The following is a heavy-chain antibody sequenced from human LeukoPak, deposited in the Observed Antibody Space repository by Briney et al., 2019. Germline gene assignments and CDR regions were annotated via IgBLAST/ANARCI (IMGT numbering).Heavy chain of an antibody. V-gene: IGHV1-69*13. CDR2: IIPIFGTA. J-gene: IGHJ4*02. Sequence: EASVTVSCTASGGTFSSYAISWVRQAPGQGLEWMGGIIPIFGTANYAQKFQGRVTITADESTSTAYMELSSLRSEDTAVYYCAVGGGALWYWGQGTLVTVSS. CDR3: AVGGGALWY. D-gene: IGHD3-10*01. CDR1: GGTFSSYA.